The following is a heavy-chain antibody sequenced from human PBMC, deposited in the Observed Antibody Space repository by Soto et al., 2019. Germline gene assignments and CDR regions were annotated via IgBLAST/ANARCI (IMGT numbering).Heavy chain of an antibody. J-gene: IGHJ5*02. V-gene: IGHV3-53*04. CDR3: ANSDYYYVFNS. CDR1: GFTVSINY. D-gene: IGHD3-22*01. Sequence: EVPLVESGGGLVQPGGSLRLSCAASGFTVSINYMSWVRQTPGRGLEWVSIIYSGGGTYYADSVKGRFTISRHNSKNTLFLQMDSLRVEDTAVYYCANSDYYYVFNSWGQGTLVTVSS. CDR2: IYSGGGT.